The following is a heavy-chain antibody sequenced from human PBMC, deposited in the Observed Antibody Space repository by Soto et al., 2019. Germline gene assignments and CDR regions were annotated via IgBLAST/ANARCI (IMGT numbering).Heavy chain of an antibody. Sequence: QVQLVESGGGVVQPGRSLRLSCAASGFSFKSYGIHWVRQAPGKGLEWVAFIWFDGSKKYYGDSAKGRFTISRDNSKNILYLQMNSLRVEDTAVYYCASVGGSHPSWFDPWGQGTLVSVSS. J-gene: IGHJ5*02. CDR2: IWFDGSKK. V-gene: IGHV3-33*01. D-gene: IGHD1-26*01. CDR1: GFSFKSYG. CDR3: ASVGGSHPSWFDP.